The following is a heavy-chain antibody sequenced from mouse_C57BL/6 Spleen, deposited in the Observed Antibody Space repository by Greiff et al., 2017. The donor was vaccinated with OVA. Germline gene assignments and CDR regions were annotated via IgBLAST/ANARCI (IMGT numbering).Heavy chain of an antibody. CDR2: ISSGGDYI. J-gene: IGHJ3*01. D-gene: IGHD2-12*01. CDR3: TRDPGFYDGGVFAY. CDR1: GFTFSSYA. Sequence: EVKVVESGEGLVKPGGSLKLSCAASGFTFSSYAMSWVRQTPEKRLEWVAYISSGGDYIYYADTVKGRFTISRDNARNTLYLQMSSLKSEDTAMYYCTRDPGFYDGGVFAYWGQGTLVTVSA. V-gene: IGHV5-9-1*02.